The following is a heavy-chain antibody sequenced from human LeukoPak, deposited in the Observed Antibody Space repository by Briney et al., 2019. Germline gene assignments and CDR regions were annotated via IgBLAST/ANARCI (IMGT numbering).Heavy chain of an antibody. CDR3: ARDGGLPSSWYVDWFDP. V-gene: IGHV4-34*01. J-gene: IGHJ5*02. CDR2: INHSGST. CDR1: GGSFSGYY. Sequence: SETLSLTCAVYGGSFSGYYWSWIRQPPGKGLEWIGEINHSGSTNYNPSLKSRVTISVDTSKNQFSLKLSSVTAADTAVYYCARDGGLPSSWYVDWFDPWGQGTLVTVSS. D-gene: IGHD6-13*01.